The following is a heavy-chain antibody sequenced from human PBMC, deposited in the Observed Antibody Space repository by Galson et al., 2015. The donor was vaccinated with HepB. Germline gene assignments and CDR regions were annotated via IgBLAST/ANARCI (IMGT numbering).Heavy chain of an antibody. CDR2: IIPIFGTA. V-gene: IGHV1-69*13. CDR1: GGTFSSYA. Sequence: SVKVSCKASGGTFSSYAISWVRQAPGQGLEWMGGIIPIFGTANYAQKFQGRVTITADESTSTAYMELSSLRSEDTAVYYCARDNGGDIPPGEYSSGYHFDYWGQGTLVTVSS. D-gene: IGHD3-22*01. J-gene: IGHJ4*02. CDR3: ARDNGGDIPPGEYSSGYHFDY.